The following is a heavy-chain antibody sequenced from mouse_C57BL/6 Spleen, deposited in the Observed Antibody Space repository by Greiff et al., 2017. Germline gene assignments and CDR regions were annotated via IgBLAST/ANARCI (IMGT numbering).Heavy chain of an antibody. Sequence: EVQVVESGGGLVQPGGSLSLSCAASGFTFTDYYMSWVRQPPGKALEWLGFIRNKANGYTTEYSASVKGRFTISRDNSQSILYLQMNALRAEDSATYYCARAYYSNYYFDYWGQGTTLTVSS. CDR2: IRNKANGYTT. J-gene: IGHJ2*01. CDR3: ARAYYSNYYFDY. CDR1: GFTFTDYY. V-gene: IGHV7-3*01. D-gene: IGHD2-5*01.